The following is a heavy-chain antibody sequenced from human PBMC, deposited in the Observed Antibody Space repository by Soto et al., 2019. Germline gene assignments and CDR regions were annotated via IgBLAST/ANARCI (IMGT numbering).Heavy chain of an antibody. Sequence: SVKVSCKASGYTFTGYYMHWVRQAPGQGLEWMGWINPNSGGTNYAQKFQGWVTMTRDTSISTAYMELSRLRSDDTAVYYCARGLELQLHYYYGMDVWGQGTTVTVSS. D-gene: IGHD1-7*01. CDR2: INPNSGGT. CDR1: GYTFTGYY. CDR3: ARGLELQLHYYYGMDV. J-gene: IGHJ6*02. V-gene: IGHV1-2*04.